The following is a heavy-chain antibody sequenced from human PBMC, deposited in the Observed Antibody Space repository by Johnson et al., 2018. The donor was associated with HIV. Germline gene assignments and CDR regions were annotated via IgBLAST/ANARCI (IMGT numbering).Heavy chain of an antibody. CDR3: ARANGQLGGAFDI. V-gene: IGHV3-7*05. Sequence: VLLVESGGGLVQPGGSLRLSCAVSGFTFSSYWMTWVRQAPGKGLEWVANIKQDGSEKYYVDSVKGRFTISRDNAKNSLYLQMNSLRAEDTAVYYCARANGQLGGAFDIWGQGTMVTVSS. CDR1: GFTFSSYW. J-gene: IGHJ3*02. CDR2: IKQDGSEK. D-gene: IGHD6-6*01.